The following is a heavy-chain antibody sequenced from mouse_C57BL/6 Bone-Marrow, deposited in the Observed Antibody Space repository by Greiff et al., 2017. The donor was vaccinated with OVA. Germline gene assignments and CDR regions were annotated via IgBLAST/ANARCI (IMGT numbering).Heavy chain of an antibody. CDR2: IRSKSNNYAT. V-gene: IGHV10-1*01. CDR3: LRHAGYFFGRTWFAY. Sequence: EVQLVESGGGLVQPKGSLKLSCAASGFSFNTYAMNWVRQAPGKGVEWVARIRSKSNNYATYYADSVKDRFTISRDDSESMLYLQLNNLITAFTSMYYFLRHAGYFFGRTWFAYWGQGTLVTVSA. CDR1: GFSFNTYA. J-gene: IGHJ3*01. D-gene: IGHD1-1*01.